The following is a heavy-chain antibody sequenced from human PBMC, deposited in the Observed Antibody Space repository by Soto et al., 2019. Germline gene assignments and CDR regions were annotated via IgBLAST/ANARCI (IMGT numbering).Heavy chain of an antibody. D-gene: IGHD6-19*01. CDR2: IIPIFGTA. Sequence: GASVEVSCKASGGTFSSYAISWVRQGPGQGVEWMGGIIPIFGTANYAQKFQGRVTITADESTCTAYMELSSLRSEDTAVYYCARVAPPGIAVAGPYGMDVWGQGTTVTVSS. CDR1: GGTFSSYA. V-gene: IGHV1-69*13. CDR3: ARVAPPGIAVAGPYGMDV. J-gene: IGHJ6*02.